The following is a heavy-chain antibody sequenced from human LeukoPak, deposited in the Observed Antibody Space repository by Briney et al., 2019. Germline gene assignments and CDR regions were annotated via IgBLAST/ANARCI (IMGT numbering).Heavy chain of an antibody. CDR3: AGDHTMTTGTSFYYYYMDV. Sequence: PGASVKVSCKASGYTFTSYYMHWVRQAPGQGLEWMGIINPSGGSTSYAQKFQGRVTMTRDMSTSTVYMGLSSLRSEDTAVYYCAGDHTMTTGTSFYYYYMDVWGKGTTVTVSS. CDR1: GYTFTSYY. CDR2: INPSGGST. V-gene: IGHV1-46*01. J-gene: IGHJ6*03. D-gene: IGHD4-17*01.